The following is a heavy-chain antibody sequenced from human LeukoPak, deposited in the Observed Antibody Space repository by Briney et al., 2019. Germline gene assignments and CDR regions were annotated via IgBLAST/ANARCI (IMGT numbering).Heavy chain of an antibody. CDR3: AREGGPYRPLDY. J-gene: IGHJ4*02. V-gene: IGHV4-59*01. Sequence: SETLSLTCTVSGGSIRTYYWSWIRQPPGKGLEWIGFIYYSGSTKYNPSLKSRVTISVDTSKNQFSLKLSSVTAADTAVYYCAREGGPYRPLDYSGQGTLVTVSS. CDR2: IYYSGST. CDR1: GGSIRTYY.